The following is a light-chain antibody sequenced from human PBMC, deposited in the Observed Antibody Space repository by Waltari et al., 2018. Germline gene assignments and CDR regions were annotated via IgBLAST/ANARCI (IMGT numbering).Light chain of an antibody. CDR1: QSISSY. CDR3: QQSYSTPRT. J-gene: IGKJ1*01. CDR2: AAS. Sequence: DIQMTQSPSSLSASVGERVSITCRAGQSISSYLNWYQQKPGKAPKLVIFAASSLQSGVPSRFSGSGSGTDFTLTISSLQPEDFATYYCQQSYSTPRTFGQGTKVEIK. V-gene: IGKV1-39*01.